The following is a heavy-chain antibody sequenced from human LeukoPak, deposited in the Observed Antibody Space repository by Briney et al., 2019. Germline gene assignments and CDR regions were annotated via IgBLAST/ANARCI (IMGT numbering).Heavy chain of an antibody. CDR1: GGSFSGYY. CDR2: INHSGST. J-gene: IGHJ5*02. V-gene: IGHV4-34*01. CDR3: ARSYGSGSFNWFDP. D-gene: IGHD3-10*01. Sequence: SETLSLTCAVYGGSFSGYYWSWIRQPPGKGLEWIGEINHSGSTNYNPSLKSRVTISVDTSKNQFSLKLSSVTAADTAVYYRARSYGSGSFNWFDPWGQGTLVTVSS.